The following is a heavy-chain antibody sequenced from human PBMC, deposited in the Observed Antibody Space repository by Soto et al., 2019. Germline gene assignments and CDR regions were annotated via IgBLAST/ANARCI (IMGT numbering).Heavy chain of an antibody. J-gene: IGHJ4*02. V-gene: IGHV1-2*02. D-gene: IGHD6-25*01. Sequence: QVQLVQSGAEVVKPGASVKVSCKASGYTFTTYFLHWVRQAPGQGLEWLGWIFPGSGGTKYAQKFQGRVTMTRDTSINTAYMGLRRLTSDDTGVYYCAREGQRGTDYWGQGALITVSS. CDR2: IFPGSGGT. CDR3: AREGQRGTDY. CDR1: GYTFTTYF.